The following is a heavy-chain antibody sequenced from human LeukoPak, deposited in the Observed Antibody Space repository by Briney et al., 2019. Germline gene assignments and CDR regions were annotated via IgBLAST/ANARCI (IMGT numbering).Heavy chain of an antibody. J-gene: IGHJ4*02. D-gene: IGHD3-3*01. CDR3: ATDQSREISGYYLYY. CDR2: FDPEDGET. Sequence: GASVKVSCKVSGYTLTELSMHWVRQAPGKGLEWMGGFDPEDGETIYAQKFQGRVTMAEDTSTDTAYMELSSLRSEDTAVYYCATDQSREISGYYLYYWGQGTLVTVSS. V-gene: IGHV1-24*01. CDR1: GYTLTELS.